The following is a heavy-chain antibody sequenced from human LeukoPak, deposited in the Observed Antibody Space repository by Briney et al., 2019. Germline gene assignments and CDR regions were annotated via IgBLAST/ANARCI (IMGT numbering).Heavy chain of an antibody. V-gene: IGHV3-30*18. Sequence: PGGSRRLSCAASGFTFSSYGMHWVRQAPGKGLEWVAVISYDGSNKYYADSVKGRFTISRDNSKNTLYLQMNSLRAEDTAVYYCAKDRRIAAAGRVYFDYWGQGTLVTVSS. D-gene: IGHD6-13*01. CDR3: AKDRRIAAAGRVYFDY. CDR2: ISYDGSNK. J-gene: IGHJ4*02. CDR1: GFTFSSYG.